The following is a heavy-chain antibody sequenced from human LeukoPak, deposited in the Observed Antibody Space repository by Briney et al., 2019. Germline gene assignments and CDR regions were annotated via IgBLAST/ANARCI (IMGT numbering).Heavy chain of an antibody. J-gene: IGHJ6*02. CDR1: GGSISSYY. CDR3: ARVGLRSLGYYYYGMDV. V-gene: IGHV4-59*01. D-gene: IGHD5-12*01. CDR2: ISYSGST. Sequence: SETLSLTCTVSGGSISSYYWSWIRQPPGKGLEWIGYISYSGSTNYNPSLKRRVTISVDTSKNQFSLKLSSVTAADTAVYYCARVGLRSLGYYYYGMDVWGQGTTVTVSS.